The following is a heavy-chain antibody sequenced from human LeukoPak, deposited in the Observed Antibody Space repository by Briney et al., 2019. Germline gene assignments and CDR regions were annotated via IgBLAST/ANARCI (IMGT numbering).Heavy chain of an antibody. V-gene: IGHV3-21*01. Sequence: GGSLRLSCAASGFTFSSYSVNWVRQVPGKGLEWVSSISSSSSYIYYADSVKGRFTISRDNAKNSLYLQMNSLRAEDTAVYYCAREDLRFLEWLLTPFDYWGQGTLVTVSS. CDR1: GFTFSSYS. J-gene: IGHJ4*02. D-gene: IGHD3-3*01. CDR2: ISSSSSYI. CDR3: AREDLRFLEWLLTPFDY.